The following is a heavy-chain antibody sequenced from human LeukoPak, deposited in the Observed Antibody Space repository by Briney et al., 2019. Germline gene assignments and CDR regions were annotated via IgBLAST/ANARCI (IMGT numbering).Heavy chain of an antibody. CDR1: GYTFTSYG. CDR3: ASIGDSST. Sequence: ASVKVSCKASGYTFTSYGISWVRQAPGQGLEWMGWISAYNGNTNYAQKLQGRVTIARDTSASTAYMELSSLRSEDTAVYYCASIGDSSTWGQEPWLPSPQ. V-gene: IGHV1-18*01. D-gene: IGHD4-17*01. CDR2: ISAYNGNT. J-gene: IGHJ4*02.